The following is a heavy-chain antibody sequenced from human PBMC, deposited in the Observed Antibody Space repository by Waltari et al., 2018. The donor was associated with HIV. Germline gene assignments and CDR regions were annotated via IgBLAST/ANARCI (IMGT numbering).Heavy chain of an antibody. CDR2: VDYSGDT. CDR1: GGSFNGYY. CDR3: ARGPHTAIFGVVKYFQP. Sequence: VQLQQWGTGRLMPSETLSLTCAVYGGSFNGYYCTWIRQSPGNGLEWIGEVDYSGDTNYKQSLKRRFTISVDTSKNQFSLKLTSMTTADTGLYYCARGPHTAIFGVVKYFQPWGQGTMVTVSS. J-gene: IGHJ1*01. D-gene: IGHD3-3*01. V-gene: IGHV4-34*02.